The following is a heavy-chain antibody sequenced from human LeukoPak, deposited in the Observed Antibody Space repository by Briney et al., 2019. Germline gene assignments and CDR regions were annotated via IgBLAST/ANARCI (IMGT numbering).Heavy chain of an antibody. CDR3: AREHLGVAAADY. Sequence: GGSLRLSCAASGFIFSDYYMSWIRQAPGKGLEWVSYISNSGSIIHYADSLKGRFTISRDNAKNSVYLQMNSLRAEDTAVYYCAREHLGVAAADYWGQGTLVTVSS. CDR1: GFIFSDYY. V-gene: IGHV3-11*04. J-gene: IGHJ4*02. CDR2: ISNSGSII. D-gene: IGHD6-19*01.